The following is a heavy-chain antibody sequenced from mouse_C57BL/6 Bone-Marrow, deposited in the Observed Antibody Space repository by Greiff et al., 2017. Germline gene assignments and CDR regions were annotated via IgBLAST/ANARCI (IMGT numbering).Heavy chain of an antibody. CDR2: INPGSGGT. CDR3: ARTLYYDLDYYAMDY. J-gene: IGHJ4*01. Sequence: VQLQQSGAELVRPGTSVKVSCKASGYAFTNYLIEWVKQRPGQGLEWIGVINPGSGGTNYNEKFKGKATLTADTSSSTAYMQLSSLTSEDSAVYFCARTLYYDLDYYAMDYWGQGTSVTVSS. CDR1: GYAFTNYL. V-gene: IGHV1-54*01. D-gene: IGHD2-4*01.